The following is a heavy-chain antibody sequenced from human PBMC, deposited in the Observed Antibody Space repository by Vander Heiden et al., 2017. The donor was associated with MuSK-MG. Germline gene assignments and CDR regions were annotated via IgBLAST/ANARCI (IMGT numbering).Heavy chain of an antibody. V-gene: IGHV3-23*01. CDR1: GFTFSSYA. Sequence: EVQLLESGGGLVQPGGSLRLPCSASGFTFSSYAMSGVRQAPGKGLEWVSAISGSGGSTYYADSVKGRFTISRDNSKNTLYLQMNSLRAEDTAVYYCAKDRPTTVTDSLPTGNDWGQGTLVTVSS. CDR2: ISGSGGST. J-gene: IGHJ4*02. D-gene: IGHD4-17*01. CDR3: AKDRPTTVTDSLPTGND.